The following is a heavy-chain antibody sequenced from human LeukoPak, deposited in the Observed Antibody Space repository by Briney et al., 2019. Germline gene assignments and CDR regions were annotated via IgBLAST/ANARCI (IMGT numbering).Heavy chain of an antibody. CDR2: IYYSGST. D-gene: IGHD5-24*01. V-gene: IGHV4-59*01. Sequence: KPSETLSLTCTVSGGSISSYYWSWIRQPPGKGPEWVGYIYYSGSTNYNPSLKSRVTISVDTSKNQFSLKLSSVTAADTAVYYCARVRSRDGYLYFDYWGQGTLVTVSS. CDR1: GGSISSYY. CDR3: ARVRSRDGYLYFDY. J-gene: IGHJ4*02.